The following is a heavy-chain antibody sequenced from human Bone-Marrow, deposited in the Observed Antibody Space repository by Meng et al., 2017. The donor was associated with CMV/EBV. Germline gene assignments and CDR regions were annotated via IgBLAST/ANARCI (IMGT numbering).Heavy chain of an antibody. D-gene: IGHD5-18*01. CDR3: ARTRGTTAMVGGDFYYYYYGMDV. Sequence: SVKVSCKASGGTFSSYAISWVRQAPGQGLEWMGGIIPILGIANYAQKFQGRVTITADKSTSTAYMELSRLTSDDTAVYFCARTRGTTAMVGGDFYYYYYGMDVWGQGTTVTVSS. CDR2: IIPILGIA. V-gene: IGHV1-69*10. CDR1: GGTFSSYA. J-gene: IGHJ6*02.